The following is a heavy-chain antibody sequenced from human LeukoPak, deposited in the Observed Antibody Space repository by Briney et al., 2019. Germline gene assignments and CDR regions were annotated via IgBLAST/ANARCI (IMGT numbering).Heavy chain of an antibody. V-gene: IGHV4-34*01. J-gene: IGHJ4*02. CDR1: GGSFSGYY. Sequence: PSETLSLTCAVYGGSFSGYYWSWIRQPPGKGLEWIGEINHSGSTNYNPSLKSRVTMSVDTSKNQFSLQLNSVTPEDTAVYYCARDGSGSLDYWGQGTLVTVSS. CDR2: INHSGST. D-gene: IGHD3-10*01. CDR3: ARDGSGSLDY.